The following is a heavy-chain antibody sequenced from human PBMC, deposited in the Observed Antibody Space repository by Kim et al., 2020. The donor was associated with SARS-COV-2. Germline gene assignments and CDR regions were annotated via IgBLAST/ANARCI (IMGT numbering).Heavy chain of an antibody. CDR2: IIPIFGTA. V-gene: IGHV1-69*13. D-gene: IGHD3-10*01. Sequence: SVKVSCKASGGTFSSYAISWVRQAPGQGLEWMGGIIPIFGTANYAQKFQGRVTITADESTSTAYMELSSLRSEDTAVYYCARIFRDRAVERFGDAYGMDVWGQGTTVTVSS. CDR3: ARIFRDRAVERFGDAYGMDV. J-gene: IGHJ6*02. CDR1: GGTFSSYA.